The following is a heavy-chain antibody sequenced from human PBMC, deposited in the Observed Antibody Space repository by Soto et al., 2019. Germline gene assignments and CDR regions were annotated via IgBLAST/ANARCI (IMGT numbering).Heavy chain of an antibody. V-gene: IGHV3-11*01. D-gene: IGHD4-17*01. Sequence: HGQLVESGGALVRPGGSLRLSCATSGVTFGDRYMSWIRQAPGKGLEWVSYISSRGFTIYYADSVKGRFTISRDNANDSLYLQMNRLRAEDTAVYYCAINTKSAAGADYYGPDVWGHGTTVSVSS. CDR1: GVTFGDRY. CDR2: ISSRGFTI. J-gene: IGHJ6*02. CDR3: AINTKSAAGADYYGPDV.